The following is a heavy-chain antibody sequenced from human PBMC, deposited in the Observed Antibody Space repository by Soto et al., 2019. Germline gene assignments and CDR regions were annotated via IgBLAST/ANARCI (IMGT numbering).Heavy chain of an antibody. Sequence: RASVKVSCKASGYTFTSYGISWVRQAPGQGLEWMGWISAYNGNTNYAQKLQGRVTMTTDTSTSTAYMELSSLRSEDTAVYYCARGNGYSYGYYYYYYAMDVWGQGTTVTVSS. J-gene: IGHJ6*02. CDR2: ISAYNGNT. V-gene: IGHV1-18*01. CDR3: ARGNGYSYGYYYYYYAMDV. CDR1: GYTFTSYG. D-gene: IGHD5-18*01.